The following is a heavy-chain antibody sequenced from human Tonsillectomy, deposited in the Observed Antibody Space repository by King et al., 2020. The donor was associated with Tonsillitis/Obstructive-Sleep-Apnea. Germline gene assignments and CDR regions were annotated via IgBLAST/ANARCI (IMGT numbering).Heavy chain of an antibody. Sequence: VQLVESGGGVVQPERSLRLSCAASGFTFSNYGMHWVRQAPGKGLEWVAVIWYDESTKYYADSVHGRFTISRDNSKNTLYLQMHSLRAEDTAVYYCARGPFGGGYRSHYFDYWGQGTLVTVSS. D-gene: IGHD5-12*01. CDR1: GFTFSNYG. CDR3: ARGPFGGGYRSHYFDY. J-gene: IGHJ4*02. V-gene: IGHV3-33*01. CDR2: IWYDESTK.